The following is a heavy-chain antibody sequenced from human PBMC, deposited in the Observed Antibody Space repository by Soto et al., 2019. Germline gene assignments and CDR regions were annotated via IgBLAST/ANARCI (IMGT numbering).Heavy chain of an antibody. CDR3: ARGDFPRLAGAFDI. Sequence: ASVKVSCKASGYTFTSYDINWVRQATGQGLEWMGWMNPNSGNTGYAQKFQGRVTMTRNTSISTAYMELSSLRSEDTAVYYCARGDFPRLAGAFDIWGQGTMVTGSS. CDR2: MNPNSGNT. J-gene: IGHJ3*02. V-gene: IGHV1-8*01. CDR1: GYTFTSYD. D-gene: IGHD3-3*01.